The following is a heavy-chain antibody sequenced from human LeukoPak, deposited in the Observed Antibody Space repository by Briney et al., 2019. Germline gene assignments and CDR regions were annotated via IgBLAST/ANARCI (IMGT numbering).Heavy chain of an antibody. CDR2: IRYDGSNK. V-gene: IGHV3-30*02. J-gene: IGHJ4*02. CDR3: ARFVTAAGLLDY. CDR1: GFTFSSYG. D-gene: IGHD6-13*01. Sequence: SGGSLRLSCAASGFTFSSYGMHWVRQAPGKGLEWVAFIRYDGSNKYYADSVKGRFTISRDNSKNTLYLQMNSLRAEDTAVYYCARFVTAAGLLDYWGQGTLVTVSS.